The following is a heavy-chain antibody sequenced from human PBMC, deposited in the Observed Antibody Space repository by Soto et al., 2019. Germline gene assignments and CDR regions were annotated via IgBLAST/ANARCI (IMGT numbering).Heavy chain of an antibody. Sequence: VQLLDSGGGLVQPGGCLRLSCAASGFTFSNYAMTWVRQGPGKGLEWVSGISGSGGRSYYADSVKGRFTISRDNSKSTLYLQMNSLRAEDTAVYYCAKAYFVWSSEQPYYFDYWGQGTLVTVSS. V-gene: IGHV3-23*01. CDR2: ISGSGGRS. D-gene: IGHD3-16*01. J-gene: IGHJ4*02. CDR3: AKAYFVWSSEQPYYFDY. CDR1: GFTFSNYA.